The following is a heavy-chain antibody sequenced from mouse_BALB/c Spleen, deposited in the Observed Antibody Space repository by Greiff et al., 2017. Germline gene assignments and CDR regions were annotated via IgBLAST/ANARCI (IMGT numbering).Heavy chain of an antibody. Sequence: QVQLQQSGAELAKPGASVKMSCKASGYTFTSYWMHWVKQRPGQGLEWIGYINPSTGYTEYNQKFKDKATLTADKSSSTAYMQLSSLTSEDSAVYYCATRNSYYYGSSYDYWGQGTTLTVSS. CDR1: GYTFTSYW. V-gene: IGHV1-7*01. D-gene: IGHD1-1*01. CDR3: ATRNSYYYGSSYDY. J-gene: IGHJ2*01. CDR2: INPSTGYT.